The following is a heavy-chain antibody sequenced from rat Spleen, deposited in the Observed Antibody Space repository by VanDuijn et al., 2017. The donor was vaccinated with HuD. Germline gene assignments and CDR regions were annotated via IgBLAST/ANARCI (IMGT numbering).Heavy chain of an antibody. D-gene: IGHD1-6*01. CDR3: TRDVYYGLLGDYFDY. J-gene: IGHJ2*01. CDR2: MRYDGDT. CDR1: GFSLTGNN. V-gene: IGHV2-63*01. Sequence: QVQLKESGPGLVQPSQTLSLTCTVSGFSLTGNNVHWVRQPPGKGLEWMGRMRYDGDTYYNSALKSRLSISRDTSKNQVFLKMNSLQTDDTASYYCTRDVYYGLLGDYFDYWGQGVMVTVSS.